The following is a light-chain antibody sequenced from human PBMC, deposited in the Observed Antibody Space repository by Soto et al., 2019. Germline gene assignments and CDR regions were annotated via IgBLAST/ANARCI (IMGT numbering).Light chain of an antibody. CDR1: QSISVSY. Sequence: EIVLTQSPGTLSLSPGERATLSCRASQSISVSYLAWFQQKPGQAPRLLIYGASSRATGIPDRFSGSGSGTDFTLTISRLEPEDFAVYYCLQYGSSPGTFGQGTKVEIK. V-gene: IGKV3-20*01. CDR2: GAS. J-gene: IGKJ1*01. CDR3: LQYGSSPGT.